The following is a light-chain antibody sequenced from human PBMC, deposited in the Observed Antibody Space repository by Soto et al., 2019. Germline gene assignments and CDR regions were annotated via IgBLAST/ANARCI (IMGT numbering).Light chain of an antibody. CDR1: QDISNY. J-gene: IGKJ2*01. Sequence: DIQMTQSPSSLSASVGDRLTVTCQASQDISNYLNWYQQKPGKAPKLLIYDASNLETGVPSRFSGSGSGTDFTFTISSLLPEDIATYYCQKYDNLPYTFGQGTKLEIK. CDR2: DAS. CDR3: QKYDNLPYT. V-gene: IGKV1-33*01.